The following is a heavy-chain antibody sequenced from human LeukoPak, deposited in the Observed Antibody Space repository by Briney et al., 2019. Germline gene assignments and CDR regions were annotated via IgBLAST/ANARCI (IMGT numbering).Heavy chain of an antibody. J-gene: IGHJ4*02. CDR3: ARATVV. Sequence: GGSLRLSCAASGFTFSSYTMNWVRQAPGKGLEWVSSITSSSSFIYYADSLKGRFTISRDNAKNSLYLHMNSLRADDTAVYYCARATVVWGQGTLVTVSS. V-gene: IGHV3-21*01. D-gene: IGHD4-23*01. CDR1: GFTFSSYT. CDR2: ITSSSSFI.